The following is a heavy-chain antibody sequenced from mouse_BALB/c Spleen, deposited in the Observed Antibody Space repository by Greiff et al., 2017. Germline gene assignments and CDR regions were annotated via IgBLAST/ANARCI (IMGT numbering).Heavy chain of an antibody. J-gene: IGHJ2*01. CDR1: GYSITSDYA. Sequence: EVQLQQSGPGLVKPSQSLSLTCTVTGYSITSDYAWNWIRQFPGNKLEWMGYISYSGSTSYNPSLKSRISITRNTSKNQFFLQLNSVTTEDTATYYCARGEVAPDYWGQGTTLTVSS. CDR3: ARGEVAPDY. V-gene: IGHV3-2*02. CDR2: ISYSGST.